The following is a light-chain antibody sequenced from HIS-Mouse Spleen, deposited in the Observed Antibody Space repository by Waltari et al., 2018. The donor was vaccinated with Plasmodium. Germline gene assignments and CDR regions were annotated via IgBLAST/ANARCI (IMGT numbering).Light chain of an antibody. J-gene: IGKJ3*01. CDR2: GAS. CDR1: QSVSSN. Sequence: EIVMTQSPATLSVSPGERATLSCRASQSVSSNLAWYQQKPGQAPRLLIYGASTRATGITARFSGSGSGKEFTLTISSLQSEDCAVYYCQQYNNWSFTFGPGTKVDIK. CDR3: QQYNNWSFT. V-gene: IGKV3-15*01.